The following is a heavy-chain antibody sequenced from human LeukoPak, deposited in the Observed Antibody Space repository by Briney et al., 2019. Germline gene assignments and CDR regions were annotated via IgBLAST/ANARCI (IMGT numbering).Heavy chain of an antibody. Sequence: SVKVSCTASGGTFSSYAISWVRQAPGQGLEWMGGIIPIFGTANYAQKLQGRVTMTTDTSTSTAYMELRSLRSDDTAVYYCARGAPLIAVAGTLYFQYWGQGTLVTVSS. D-gene: IGHD6-19*01. J-gene: IGHJ1*01. V-gene: IGHV1-69*05. CDR3: ARGAPLIAVAGTLYFQY. CDR2: IIPIFGTA. CDR1: GGTFSSYA.